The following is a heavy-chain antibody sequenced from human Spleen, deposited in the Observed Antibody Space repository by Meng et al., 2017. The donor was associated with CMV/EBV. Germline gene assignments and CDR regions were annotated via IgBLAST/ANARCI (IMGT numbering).Heavy chain of an antibody. V-gene: IGHV3-9*01. J-gene: IGHJ5*02. CDR2: INWKGGTI. CDR1: GFSFDDYA. D-gene: IGHD2-21*01. CDR3: AKGITIGLPNWIDP. Sequence: SLKISCAASGFSFDDYAMHWVRQAPGKGLEWVSGINWKGGTIGYADSVKGRFTISRDNAKNSLYLQMNSLRAEDTGVYYCAKGITIGLPNWIDPWGQGTLVTVSS.